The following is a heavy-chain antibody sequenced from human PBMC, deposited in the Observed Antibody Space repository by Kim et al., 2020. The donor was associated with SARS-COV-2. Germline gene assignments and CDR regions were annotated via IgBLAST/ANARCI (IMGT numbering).Heavy chain of an antibody. D-gene: IGHD1-26*01. J-gene: IGHJ3*02. Sequence: GESLKISCKGSGYSFASYWIGWVRQMPGKGLEWMGIIYPGDSDTRYSPSFQGQVTVSADKSIRTAYLQWSSLKASDTAMYYCARTVEWEQLTEAIDIWGQGTMVTVSS. V-gene: IGHV5-51*01. CDR1: GYSFASYW. CDR2: IYPGDSDT. CDR3: ARTVEWEQLTEAIDI.